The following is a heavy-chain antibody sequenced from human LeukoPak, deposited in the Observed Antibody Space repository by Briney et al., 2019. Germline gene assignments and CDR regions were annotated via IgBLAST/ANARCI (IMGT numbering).Heavy chain of an antibody. V-gene: IGHV4-59*11. CDR3: ARDYNRNDFYGDYRYFLH. D-gene: IGHD4-17*01. CDR2: IYYSGNS. J-gene: IGHJ4*02. Sequence: SETLSLTCTVSGGSISSHYWSWIRQPPGKGLEWIGYIYYSGNSNSNPSLKSRVTVSVDTSNNQFSLKLSSVTDADTAVYYCARDYNRNDFYGDYRYFLHWGQGTLVTVSS. CDR1: GGSISSHY.